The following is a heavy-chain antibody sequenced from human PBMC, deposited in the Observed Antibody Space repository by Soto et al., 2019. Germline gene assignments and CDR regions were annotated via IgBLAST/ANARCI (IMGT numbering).Heavy chain of an antibody. J-gene: IGHJ3*02. Sequence: QVQLVQSGAEVKKPGSSVKVSCKASGGTFSSYAISWVRQAPGQGLERMGGIIPIFGTANYAQKFKGRVTITADESTSTAYRELSSLRSADTAVDYCARDLHSSSWSDAFDIWGQGTMVTVSS. D-gene: IGHD6-13*01. CDR3: ARDLHSSSWSDAFDI. CDR1: GGTFSSYA. V-gene: IGHV1-69*01. CDR2: IIPIFGTA.